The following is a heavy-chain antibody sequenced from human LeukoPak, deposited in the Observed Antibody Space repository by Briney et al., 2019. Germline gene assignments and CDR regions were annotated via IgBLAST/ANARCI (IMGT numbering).Heavy chain of an antibody. CDR3: AKDPQNYYGSGSSPDY. Sequence: PGGSLRLSCAASGFTFDDYAMHWVRQAPGKGLEWVSGISWNSGSIGYADSVKGRFTISRDNAKNSLYLQMNSLRAEDMALYYCAKDPQNYYGSGSSPDYWGQGTLVTVSS. CDR1: GFTFDDYA. D-gene: IGHD3-10*01. CDR2: ISWNSGSI. J-gene: IGHJ4*02. V-gene: IGHV3-9*03.